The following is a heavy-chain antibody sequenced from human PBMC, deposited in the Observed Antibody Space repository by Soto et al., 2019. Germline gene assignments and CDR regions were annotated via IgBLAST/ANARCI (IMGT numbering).Heavy chain of an antibody. CDR1: GDTVSELA. CDR3: VTVNLWAQPYFEE. V-gene: IGHV1-24*01. J-gene: IGHJ4*02. CDR2: FDPEDGET. Sequence: ASVKVCCKVSGDTVSELALHWVRQTPGKGPEWMGGFDPEDGETIYAQNFQDRVIMTEDTSRNTVFMELRSLTSGDTAVYYCVTVNLWAQPYFEEWGQGTLVTVSS. D-gene: IGHD7-27*01.